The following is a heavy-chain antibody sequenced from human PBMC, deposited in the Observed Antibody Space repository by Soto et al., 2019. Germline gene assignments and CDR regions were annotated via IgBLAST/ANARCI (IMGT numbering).Heavy chain of an antibody. CDR1: GGTFSSYT. D-gene: IGHD2-2*01. CDR2: IIPILGIA. V-gene: IGHV1-69*02. J-gene: IGHJ3*02. CDR3: ATRYCSSTSCYVSVAFDI. Sequence: QVQLVQSGAEVKKPGSSVKVSCKASGGTFSSYTISWVRQAPGQGLEWMGRIIPILGIANYAQKFQGRVTITEDKSTSTAYMELSSLRSEDTAVYYCATRYCSSTSCYVSVAFDIWGQGTMVTVSS.